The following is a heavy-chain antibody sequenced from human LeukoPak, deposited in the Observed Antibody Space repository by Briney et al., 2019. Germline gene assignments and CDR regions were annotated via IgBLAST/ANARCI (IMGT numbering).Heavy chain of an antibody. CDR2: ISSSSSYI. CDR1: GFTFSSYS. J-gene: IGHJ3*02. D-gene: IGHD3-3*01. CDR3: ARVWAHRGYYTSHDAFDI. V-gene: IGHV3-21*01. Sequence: GGSLRLSCAASGFTFSSYSMNWVRQAPGKGLEWVSSISSSSSYIYYADSVKGRFTISRDNVKNSLYLQMNSLRAEDTAVYYCARVWAHRGYYTSHDAFDIWGQGTMVTVSS.